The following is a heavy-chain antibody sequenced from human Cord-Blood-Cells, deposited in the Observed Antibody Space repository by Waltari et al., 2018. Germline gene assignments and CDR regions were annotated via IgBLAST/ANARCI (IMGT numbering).Heavy chain of an antibody. CDR3: VFSGYDDAFDI. Sequence: QVQLVQSGAEVKKPGSSVKVSCKASGGTFSSHAISWVRQAPGQGLEWMGRIIPILGIANYAQKFQGRVTITADKSTSTAYMELSSLRSEDTAVYYCVFSGYDDAFDIWGQGTMVTVSS. CDR2: IIPILGIA. V-gene: IGHV1-69*09. J-gene: IGHJ3*02. CDR1: GGTFSSHA. D-gene: IGHD5-12*01.